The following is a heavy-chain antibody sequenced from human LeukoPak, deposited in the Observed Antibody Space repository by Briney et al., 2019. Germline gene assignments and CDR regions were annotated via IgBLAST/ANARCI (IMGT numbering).Heavy chain of an antibody. CDR1: GYTFISYG. Sequence: ASVKVSCKASGYTFISYGISWVRRAPGQGLEWKGWISGYNGSTNYAQKFQGRVTMTTDTSTSTAYLELRRLRSDDTAIYYCAREFCSGGGCYYYGMDVWGQGTTVTVS. J-gene: IGHJ6*02. CDR2: ISGYNGST. CDR3: AREFCSGGGCYYYGMDV. V-gene: IGHV1-18*01. D-gene: IGHD2-15*01.